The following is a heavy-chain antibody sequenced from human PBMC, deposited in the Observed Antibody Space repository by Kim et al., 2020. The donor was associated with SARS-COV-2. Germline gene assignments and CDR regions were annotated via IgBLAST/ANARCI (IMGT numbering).Heavy chain of an antibody. J-gene: IGHJ6*02. Sequence: SVKVSCKASGCTFSSYAISWVRQAPGQGLEWMGGIIPFFGTANYAQKFQGRVTITADESTSTAYMELSSLRSEDTAVYCCARGGYSSSWKNYYYYGMDVWGQGTTVTVSS. CDR1: GCTFSSYA. D-gene: IGHD6-13*01. V-gene: IGHV1-69*13. CDR2: IIPFFGTA. CDR3: ARGGYSSSWKNYYYYGMDV.